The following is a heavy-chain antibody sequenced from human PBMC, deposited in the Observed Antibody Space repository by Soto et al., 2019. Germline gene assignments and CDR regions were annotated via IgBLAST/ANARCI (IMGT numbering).Heavy chain of an antibody. CDR3: AKSPGMYYYDSSGYYHYDY. CDR2: ISGSGVST. D-gene: IGHD3-22*01. J-gene: IGHJ4*02. Sequence: EVQLLESGGGLAQPGGSLRLSCAASGFTFSSYAMSWVRQAPGKGLEWVSAISGSGVSTYYADSVKGRFTISRDNSKNTRYLQMIRLRAEDTAVYYCAKSPGMYYYDSSGYYHYDYWGQGTLVTVSS. V-gene: IGHV3-23*01. CDR1: GFTFSSYA.